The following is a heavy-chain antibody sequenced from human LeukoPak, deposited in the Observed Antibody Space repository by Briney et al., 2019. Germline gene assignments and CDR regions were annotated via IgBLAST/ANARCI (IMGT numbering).Heavy chain of an antibody. V-gene: IGHV3-48*03. CDR2: ISSSGSTI. D-gene: IGHD6-13*01. J-gene: IGHJ5*02. CDR3: AREAIAAAFDP. Sequence: GSLRLSCAASGFTFSSYEMNWVRQASGKGLEWVSYISSSGSTIYYADSVKGRFTISRDNAKNSLYLQMNSLRAEDTAVYYCAREAIAAAFDPWGQGTLVTVSS. CDR1: GFTFSSYE.